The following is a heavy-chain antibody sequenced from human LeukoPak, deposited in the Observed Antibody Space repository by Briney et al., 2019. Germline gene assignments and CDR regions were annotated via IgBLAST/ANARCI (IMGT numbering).Heavy chain of an antibody. V-gene: IGHV1-2*02. D-gene: IGHD3-10*02. CDR1: GYTFTGYY. CDR3: ARGSDCSGSYYPYYFDY. Sequence: ASVKVSCKASGYTFTGYYMHWVRQAPGQGLEWMGWINPNSGGTNYAQKFQGRVTMTRDKSISTAYMELRSLRSDDTAVYYCARGSDCSGSYYPYYFDYWGQGTLVTVSS. CDR2: INPNSGGT. J-gene: IGHJ4*02.